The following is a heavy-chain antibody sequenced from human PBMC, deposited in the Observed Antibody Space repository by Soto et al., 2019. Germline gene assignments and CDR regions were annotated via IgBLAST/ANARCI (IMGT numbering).Heavy chain of an antibody. Sequence: GGSLRLSCAASRFTFSTYVMSWVRQAPGKGLEWVSAISGSGSSTYYAESVKGRFTISRDNSKNTLYLQMNSLRAEDTAVYYCANNELERGLEVGGTDSWGQGTLVTVSS. J-gene: IGHJ5*01. CDR1: RFTFSTYV. CDR3: ANNELERGLEVGGTDS. V-gene: IGHV3-23*01. CDR2: ISGSGSST. D-gene: IGHD6-19*01.